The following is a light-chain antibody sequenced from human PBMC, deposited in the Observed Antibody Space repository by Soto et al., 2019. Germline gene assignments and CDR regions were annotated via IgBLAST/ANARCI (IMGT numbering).Light chain of an antibody. CDR3: QQYNSYPLP. V-gene: IGKV3-15*01. Sequence: DRVRWQSQDTQSLSPGERATLSFRASRRINLNLAWYQQKPGQAPRLLIYSASIRATGIPARFSGSGSGTDFTLTISSLQPEDFATYYCQQYNSYPLPFGGGTKV. J-gene: IGKJ4*01. CDR2: SAS. CDR1: RRINLN.